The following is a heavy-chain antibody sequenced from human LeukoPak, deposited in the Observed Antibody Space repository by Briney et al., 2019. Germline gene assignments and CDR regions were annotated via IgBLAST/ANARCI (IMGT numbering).Heavy chain of an antibody. D-gene: IGHD5-24*01. J-gene: IGHJ4*02. Sequence: SETLSLTCAVYGGTLSGYYWSWIRQPPGKGLEWIGEIKESEKTNYNPSRKSRVTISIDTSKNQFSLKLSSVTAADTAVYYCAREGLRNVHNPLGYWGQGTLVTVSS. V-gene: IGHV4-34*01. CDR3: AREGLRNVHNPLGY. CDR2: IKESEKT. CDR1: GGTLSGYY.